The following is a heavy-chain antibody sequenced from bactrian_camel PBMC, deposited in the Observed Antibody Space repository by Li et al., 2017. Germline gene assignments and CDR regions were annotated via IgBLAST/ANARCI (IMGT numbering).Heavy chain of an antibody. V-gene: IGHV3S1*01. CDR3: AEGRGSRGEHCYSLNY. Sequence: VQLVESGGGSVQAGESLKLSCVYEYEYSSTCMGWFRQAPGKEREGVAFVYFGGGQRWYHASVKGRFTISQDSAKSTVYLQLNNLQPDDTATYYCAEGRGSRGEHCYSLNYWGQGTQVTVS. CDR1: EYEYSSTC. J-gene: IGHJ4*01. D-gene: IGHD6*01. CDR2: VYFGGGQR.